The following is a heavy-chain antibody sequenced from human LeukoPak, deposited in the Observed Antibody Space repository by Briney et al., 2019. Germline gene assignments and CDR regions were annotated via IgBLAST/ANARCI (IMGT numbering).Heavy chain of an antibody. D-gene: IGHD3-22*01. V-gene: IGHV1-46*01. CDR3: ARGAGYYDSSASIDY. J-gene: IGHJ4*02. Sequence: ASVTVSCKASGYTFTSFYMNWVRQAPGQGLEWMGIINPSGGSTSYAQKFQGRLTMTRDTSTSTVYMELSSLRSEDTAVYYCARGAGYYDSSASIDYWGQGTLVTVSS. CDR1: GYTFTSFY. CDR2: INPSGGST.